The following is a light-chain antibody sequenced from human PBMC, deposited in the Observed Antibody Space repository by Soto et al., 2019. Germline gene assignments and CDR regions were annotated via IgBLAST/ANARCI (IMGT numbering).Light chain of an antibody. CDR1: QSLVHSDGSTY. CDR2: KVS. V-gene: IGKV2-24*01. J-gene: IGKJ5*01. CDR3: MQITQFPPT. Sequence: DVVMTQTPLSSPVTLGQPASISCRSSQSLVHSDGSTYLSWLQQRPGQPPRLLIYKVSHRFSGVPDRFSGSGAGTDFTLKISGVEVEDVGVYYCMQITQFPPTFGQGTRLEIK.